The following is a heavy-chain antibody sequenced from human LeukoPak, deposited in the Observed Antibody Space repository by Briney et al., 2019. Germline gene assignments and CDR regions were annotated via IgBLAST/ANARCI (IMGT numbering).Heavy chain of an antibody. CDR2: IDWDDDK. CDR3: ARRYCSGGSCYSEYDYSDY. V-gene: IGHV2-70*11. CDR1: GFSLSTSGMC. Sequence: RESGPALVKPTQTLTLTCTFSGFSLSTSGMCVSWIRQPPGKALEWLARIDWDDDKYYSTSLKTRLTISKDTSKNQVVLTMTNIDPVDTATYYCARRYCSGGSCYSEYDYSDYWGQGTLVTVSS. D-gene: IGHD2-15*01. J-gene: IGHJ4*02.